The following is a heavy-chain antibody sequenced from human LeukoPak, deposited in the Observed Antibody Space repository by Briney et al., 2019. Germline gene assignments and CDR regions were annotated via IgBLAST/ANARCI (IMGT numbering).Heavy chain of an antibody. J-gene: IGHJ5*02. CDR3: ARRRRGVVRGLAPFDP. Sequence: ASVKVSCKASGYTFTSYDINWVRQATGQGREWMGWVNPNSGNTGYAQKFQGRVTMTRNTSISTAYMELSSLRSEDTAVYYCARRRRGVVRGLAPFDPWGQGTLVTVSS. CDR2: VNPNSGNT. V-gene: IGHV1-8*01. D-gene: IGHD3-10*01. CDR1: GYTFTSYD.